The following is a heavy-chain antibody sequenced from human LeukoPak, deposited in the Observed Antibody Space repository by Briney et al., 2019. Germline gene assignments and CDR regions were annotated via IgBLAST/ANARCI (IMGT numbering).Heavy chain of an antibody. J-gene: IGHJ6*02. CDR2: ICSTSSYI. V-gene: IGHV3-21*01. D-gene: IGHD6-13*01. CDR3: ARDLRAADYYYFYDLDV. Sequence: PGGSLRLSCAASGFTFNTYSMNWVRQAPGKGLEWVSTICSTSSYIYYADSVKGRFTISRDNAKSSLYLQMSSLRAADTAVYYCARDLRAADYYYFYDLDVWGQGTAVPVS. CDR1: GFTFNTYS.